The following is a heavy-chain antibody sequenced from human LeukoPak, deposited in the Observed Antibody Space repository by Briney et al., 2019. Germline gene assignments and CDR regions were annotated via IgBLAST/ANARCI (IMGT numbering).Heavy chain of an antibody. D-gene: IGHD3-10*01. CDR2: MNPNSGNT. CDR1: GYTFTSYD. CDR3: ARVAYYYGSGNYYSYYYYYYYMDV. Sequence: ASAKVSCKASGYTFTSYDINWVRQATGQGLEWMGWMNPNSGNTGYAQKFQGRVTITRNTSISTAYMELSSLGSEDTAVYYCARVAYYYGSGNYYSYYYYYYYMDVWGKGTTVTVSS. J-gene: IGHJ6*03. V-gene: IGHV1-8*03.